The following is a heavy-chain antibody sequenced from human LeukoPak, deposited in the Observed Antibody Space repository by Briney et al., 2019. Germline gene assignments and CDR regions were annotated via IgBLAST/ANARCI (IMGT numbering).Heavy chain of an antibody. V-gene: IGHV2-5*02. Sequence: SGPTLVNPTQTLTLTCTFSGFSLSTSGVGVGWIRQPPGKALQCLALIYWDDEKYYSPSLKSRLSISRDTSRNQVVLTMTNMDPLDTGTYFCAHSYYFGSRSYYNVWFAPWGLGTLVSVSS. J-gene: IGHJ5*02. CDR1: GFSLSTSGVG. CDR3: AHSYYFGSRSYYNVWFAP. D-gene: IGHD3-10*01. CDR2: IYWDDEK.